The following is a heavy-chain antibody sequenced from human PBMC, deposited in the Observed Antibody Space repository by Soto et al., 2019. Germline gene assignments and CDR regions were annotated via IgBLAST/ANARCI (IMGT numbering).Heavy chain of an antibody. CDR1: GGYFRGYC. Sequence: SEPLSLTCAVYGGYFRGYCWSWISQPPGKGLEWIGEINHSGSTNYNPSLKSRVTISVDKSKNQFSLKLSSVTAADIFVYYCARIAAAGTIFDYWGQGTLVTVSS. D-gene: IGHD6-13*01. CDR2: INHSGST. V-gene: IGHV4-34*01. CDR3: ARIAAAGTIFDY. J-gene: IGHJ4*02.